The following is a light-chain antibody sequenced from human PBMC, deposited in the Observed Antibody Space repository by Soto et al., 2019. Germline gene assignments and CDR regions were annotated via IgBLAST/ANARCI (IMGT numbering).Light chain of an antibody. J-gene: IGLJ2*01. CDR1: SSDVGGYNY. Sequence: GSPGQSVTISCTGTSSDVGGYNYVSWYQQHPGKAPRLMIYEVNKRPSGVPYRFSGSKSGNTASLTVSGLQADDEAVYYCSSYAGNNLLVFGGGTKVTVL. V-gene: IGLV2-8*01. CDR2: EVN. CDR3: SSYAGNNLLV.